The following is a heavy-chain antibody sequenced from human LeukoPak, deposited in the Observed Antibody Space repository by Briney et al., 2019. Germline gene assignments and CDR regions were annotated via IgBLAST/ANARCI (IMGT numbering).Heavy chain of an antibody. CDR1: GLNFNDND. J-gene: IGHJ4*02. D-gene: IGHD5-12*01. CDR2: IWDDGSNK. V-gene: IGHV3-33*01. CDR3: ARELVAKQDLDY. Sequence: RAGGSLRLSCAASGLNFNDNDMDWVRQAPGKGLESVAVIWDDGSNKYYAESVKGRFTISRDISKNSLYLQMTSLRAEDTAVYYCARELVAKQDLDYWGQGTLVTVSS.